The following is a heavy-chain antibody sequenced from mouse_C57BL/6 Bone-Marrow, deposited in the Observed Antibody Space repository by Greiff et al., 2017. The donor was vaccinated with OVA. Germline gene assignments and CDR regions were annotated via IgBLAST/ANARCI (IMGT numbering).Heavy chain of an antibody. Sequence: QVQLQQSGAELARPGASVKLSCKASGYTFTSYGISWVKQRTGQGLEWIGEIYPRSGNTYYNEKFKGKATLTADKSSSTAYMELRSLTSEDSAVYFCARKGSFYYYAMDYWGQGTSVTVSS. CDR3: ARKGSFYYYAMDY. D-gene: IGHD1-1*01. CDR2: IYPRSGNT. CDR1: GYTFTSYG. J-gene: IGHJ4*01. V-gene: IGHV1-81*01.